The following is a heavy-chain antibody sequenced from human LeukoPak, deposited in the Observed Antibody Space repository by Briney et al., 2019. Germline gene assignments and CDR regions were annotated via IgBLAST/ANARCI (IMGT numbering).Heavy chain of an antibody. CDR3: ARGRFYYGSGSNFDY. J-gene: IGHJ4*02. Sequence: SETLSLTCAVSGYSISSGYYWGWIRQPPGKGLEWIGSIYHSGSTYYNPSLKSRVTISVDTPKNQFSLKLSSVTAADTAVYYCARGRFYYGSGSNFDYWGQGTLVTVSS. CDR2: IYHSGST. D-gene: IGHD3-10*01. V-gene: IGHV4-38-2*01. CDR1: GYSISSGYY.